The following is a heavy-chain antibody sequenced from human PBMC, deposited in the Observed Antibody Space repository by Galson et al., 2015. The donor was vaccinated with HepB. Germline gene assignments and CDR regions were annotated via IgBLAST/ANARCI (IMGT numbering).Heavy chain of an antibody. J-gene: IGHJ4*02. D-gene: IGHD3/OR15-3a*01. Sequence: SLRLSCAASGFTFSAFSMNWVRQAPGKGLEWVSYITRDSGILQYAESVRGRFTISRDNAKNSLYLQMNSLRDEDTALYYCARDLDWAFDYWGQGALVTVSS. V-gene: IGHV3-48*02. CDR3: ARDLDWAFDY. CDR1: GFTFSAFS. CDR2: ITRDSGIL.